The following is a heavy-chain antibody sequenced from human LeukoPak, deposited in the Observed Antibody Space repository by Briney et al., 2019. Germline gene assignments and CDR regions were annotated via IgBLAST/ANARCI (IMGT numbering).Heavy chain of an antibody. J-gene: IGHJ4*02. Sequence: GGSLRLSCAASRFTYVSYAMTWVRQAPGKGLEWVSSFGGSPTGTYYADSVKGRFTVSSDNSKNTLYLRMNSLRAEDTAVYFCAFIPVGGLVIANLDYWGQGALVTVSS. V-gene: IGHV3-23*01. D-gene: IGHD3/OR15-3a*01. CDR2: FGGSPTGT. CDR3: AFIPVGGLVIANLDY. CDR1: RFTYVSYA.